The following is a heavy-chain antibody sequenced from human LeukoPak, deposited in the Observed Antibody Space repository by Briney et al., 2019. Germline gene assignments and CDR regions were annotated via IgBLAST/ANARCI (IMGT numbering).Heavy chain of an antibody. D-gene: IGHD3-3*01. J-gene: IGHJ4*02. CDR3: ARHEVTAIFGALDY. CDR2: IYTSGST. Sequence: SETLSLTCTVSGGSISSYYWSWIGQPAGKGLEWIGRIYTSGSTNYNPSLKSRVTMSVDTSKNQFSLKLSSVTAADTAIYYCARHEVTAIFGALDYWGQGTRVTVSS. CDR1: GGSISSYY. V-gene: IGHV4-4*07.